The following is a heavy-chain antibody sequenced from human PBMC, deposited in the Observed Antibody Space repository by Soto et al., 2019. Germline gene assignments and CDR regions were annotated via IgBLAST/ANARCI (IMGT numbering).Heavy chain of an antibody. Sequence: GESLKISCKGSGYNFAGYWIAWVLQMPGKGLELMGIIYPSDSDTRYRPSFQGQVTISADKSISSAYLQWSSLRASDTAMYYCVRGGVSTRTFDYWGQGTPVTVSS. CDR3: VRGGVSTRTFDY. CDR2: IYPSDSDT. V-gene: IGHV5-51*01. CDR1: GYNFAGYW. J-gene: IGHJ4*02. D-gene: IGHD3-3*01.